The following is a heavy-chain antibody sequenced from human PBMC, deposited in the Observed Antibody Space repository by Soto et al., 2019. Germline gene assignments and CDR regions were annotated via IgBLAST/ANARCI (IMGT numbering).Heavy chain of an antibody. D-gene: IGHD6-6*01. J-gene: IGHJ4*02. CDR1: GFTFTSSA. Sequence: SVKVSCKASGFTFTSSAVQWVRQARGQRLEWIGWIVVGSGNTNYAQKFQERVTITRDMSTSTAYMELGSLRSEDTAVYYCAAVSRDSSSSLYYFDYWGQGTLVTVSS. V-gene: IGHV1-58*01. CDR2: IVVGSGNT. CDR3: AAVSRDSSSSLYYFDY.